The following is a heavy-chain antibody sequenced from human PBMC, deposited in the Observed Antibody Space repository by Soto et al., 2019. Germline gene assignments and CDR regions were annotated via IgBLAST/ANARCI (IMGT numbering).Heavy chain of an antibody. D-gene: IGHD2-15*01. CDR3: ARGEVVVVAATRNYYYGMDV. CDR2: ISSSSSYI. CDR1: GFTFSSYS. V-gene: IGHV3-21*01. Sequence: TGGSLRLSCAASGFTFSSYSMNWVRQAPGKGLEWVSSISSSSSYIYYADSVKGRFTISRDNAKNSLYLQMNSLRAEDTAVYYCARGEVVVVAATRNYYYGMDVWGQGTTVTVSS. J-gene: IGHJ6*02.